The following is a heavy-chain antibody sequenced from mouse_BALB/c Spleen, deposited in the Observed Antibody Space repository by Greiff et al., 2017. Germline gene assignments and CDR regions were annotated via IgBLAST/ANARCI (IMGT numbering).Heavy chain of an antibody. CDR1: GYTFTDYA. CDR2: ISTYYGDA. V-gene: IGHV1S137*01. J-gene: IGHJ4*01. Sequence: VKVVESGAELVRPGVSVKISCKGSGYTFTDYAMHWVKQSHAKSLEWIGVISTYYGDASYNQKFKGKATMTVDKSSSTAYMELARLTSEDSAIYYCARREMGYAMDYWGQGTSVTVSS. CDR3: ARREMGYAMDY. D-gene: IGHD2-3*01.